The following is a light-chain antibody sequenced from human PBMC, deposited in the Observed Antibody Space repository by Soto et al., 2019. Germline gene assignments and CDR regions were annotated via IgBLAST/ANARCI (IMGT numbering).Light chain of an antibody. CDR1: QSVSSN. J-gene: IGKJ4*01. CDR3: QQYNNWPPLT. Sequence: EIVMTQSPATLYVSPGERATLSCRASQSVSSNLAWYQQKPGQAPRLLIYGACTRVTGIPARFSGSGSGTEFTLTISILQSEDFAVYYCQQYNNWPPLTFGGGTKVAIK. CDR2: GAC. V-gene: IGKV3-15*01.